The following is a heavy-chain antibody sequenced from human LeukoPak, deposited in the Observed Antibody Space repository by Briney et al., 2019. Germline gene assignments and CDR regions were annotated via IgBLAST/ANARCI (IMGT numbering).Heavy chain of an antibody. Sequence: SETLSLTCAVYGGSFSGYYWSWIRQPPGKGLEWIGEINHSGRTNYNPSLKSRVTIFGDTSKNQFFLKLSSVTAADTAMYYCARARYVNSFYAFDIWGQGALVTVSS. CDR2: INHSGRT. CDR3: ARARYVNSFYAFDI. J-gene: IGHJ3*02. V-gene: IGHV4-34*01. D-gene: IGHD3-9*01. CDR1: GGSFSGYY.